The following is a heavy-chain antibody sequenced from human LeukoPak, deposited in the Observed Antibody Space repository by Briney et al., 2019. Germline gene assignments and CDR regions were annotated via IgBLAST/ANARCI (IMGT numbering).Heavy chain of an antibody. Sequence: ASVKVSCKASGYTFTDYYMHWVRQAPGQGLEWMGWINPNSGGTNYAQKFQGRVTMTRDTSISTAYMELSRLRSDDTAVYYCARDDSSGYYYDYWGQGTLVTVSS. D-gene: IGHD3-22*01. CDR1: GYTFTDYY. CDR3: ARDDSSGYYYDY. J-gene: IGHJ4*02. CDR2: INPNSGGT. V-gene: IGHV1-2*02.